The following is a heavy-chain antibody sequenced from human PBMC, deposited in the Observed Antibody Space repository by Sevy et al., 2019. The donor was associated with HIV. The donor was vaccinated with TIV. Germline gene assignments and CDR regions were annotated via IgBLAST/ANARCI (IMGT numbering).Heavy chain of an antibody. CDR3: ARGAGIDGRGSSCYLDFDF. CDR2: ISASSNYI. CDR1: GFTFSNYA. J-gene: IGHJ4*02. D-gene: IGHD2-2*01. Sequence: GGSLRLSCAASGFTFSNYAMNWVRQAPGKGLEWVSFISASSNYIYYADSLKGRFTNSREDAKNSLYLQMNSLRAEDTAVYYCARGAGIDGRGSSCYLDFDFWGQGTLVTVSS. V-gene: IGHV3-21*01.